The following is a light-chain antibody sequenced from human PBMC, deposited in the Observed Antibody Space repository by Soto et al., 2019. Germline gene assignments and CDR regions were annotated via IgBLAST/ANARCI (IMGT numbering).Light chain of an antibody. V-gene: IGKV3-15*01. CDR2: GAS. CDR3: QQYNNWPLGT. J-gene: IGKJ3*01. CDR1: QSVSSN. Sequence: EIVLTQSPATLSVSPGERATLSGRASQSVSSNLAWYQQKPGQAPRLLIYGASTRATGIPARFSGSGSGTEFTLTISSLQSEDFAVYYCQQYNNWPLGTFGPGTKVDI.